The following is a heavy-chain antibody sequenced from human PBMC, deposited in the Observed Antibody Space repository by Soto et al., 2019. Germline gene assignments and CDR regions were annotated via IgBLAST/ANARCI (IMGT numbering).Heavy chain of an antibody. D-gene: IGHD5-12*01. CDR1: GYTLTELS. CDR3: ATDRGYGYSGYPSGYFDL. J-gene: IGHJ2*01. Sequence: ASVKVACNVSGYTLTELSMHWVRQAPGKGLEWMGGFDPEDGETIYAQKFQGRVTMTEDTSTDTAYMELSSLRSEDTAVYYCATDRGYGYSGYPSGYFDLWGRGTLVTVSS. V-gene: IGHV1-24*01. CDR2: FDPEDGET.